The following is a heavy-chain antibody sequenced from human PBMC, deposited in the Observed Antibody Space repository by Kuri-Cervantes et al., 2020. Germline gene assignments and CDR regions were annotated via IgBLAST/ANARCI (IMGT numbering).Heavy chain of an antibody. CDR3: ARGSPPTLRAGDY. Sequence: GESLKISCAASGFTFSSYAMHWVRQAPGKGLEWVAVISYDGSNKYYADSVKGRFTISRDNSKNTLYLQMNSLRAEDTAVYYCARGSPPTLRAGDYWGQGTLVTVSS. CDR2: ISYDGSNK. CDR1: GFTFSSYA. V-gene: IGHV3-30-3*01. J-gene: IGHJ4*02. D-gene: IGHD2/OR15-2a*01.